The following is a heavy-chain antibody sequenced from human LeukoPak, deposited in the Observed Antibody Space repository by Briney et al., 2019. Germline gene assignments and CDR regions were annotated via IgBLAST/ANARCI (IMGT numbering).Heavy chain of an antibody. CDR3: AKGGARDIVVVPAAIRGYYYYYYMDV. CDR1: GFTFSGCA. Sequence: HPGGSLRLSCAASGFTFSGCAMGWVRQAPGKGLEWVSVISGGGGSTYYADSVKGRFTISRDNSKNTLYLQMNSLRAEDTAVYYCAKGGARDIVVVPAAIRGYYYYYYMDVWGKGTTVTVSS. V-gene: IGHV3-23*01. J-gene: IGHJ6*03. D-gene: IGHD2-2*02. CDR2: ISGGGGST.